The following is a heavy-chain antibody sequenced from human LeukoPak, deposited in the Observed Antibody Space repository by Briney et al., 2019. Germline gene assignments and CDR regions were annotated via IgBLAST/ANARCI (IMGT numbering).Heavy chain of an antibody. D-gene: IGHD4-23*01. CDR1: GYSFTTYY. V-gene: IGHV1-46*01. CDR3: ARVDDYGGNSVGY. Sequence: ASVKVSCKASGYSFTTYYMHWMRQAPGQGHEWMGTMNPRGGSTNYAQKFQGRVTMIRDPSTSTVYMELSSLRFEDTAVYYCARVDDYGGNSVGYWGQGTLVTVSS. CDR2: MNPRGGST. J-gene: IGHJ4*02.